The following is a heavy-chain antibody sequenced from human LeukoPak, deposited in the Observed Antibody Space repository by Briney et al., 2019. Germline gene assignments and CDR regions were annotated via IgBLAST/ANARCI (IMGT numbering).Heavy chain of an antibody. Sequence: PSETLSLTCAVYGGSFSGFYWTWIRQPPGKGLEWIGEINHSGSTNYNPSLESRVTISVDTSKNQFSLKLSSVTAADTAVYYCARDLERRDFGAFDIWGQGTMVTVSS. CDR3: ARDLERRDFGAFDI. CDR2: INHSGST. CDR1: GGSFSGFY. V-gene: IGHV4-34*01. J-gene: IGHJ3*02. D-gene: IGHD1-1*01.